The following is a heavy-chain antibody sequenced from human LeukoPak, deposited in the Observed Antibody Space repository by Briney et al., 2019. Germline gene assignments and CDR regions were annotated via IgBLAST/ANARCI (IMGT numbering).Heavy chain of an antibody. D-gene: IGHD3-10*01. CDR1: GGSISSYY. V-gene: IGHV4-59*12. CDR2: IYYSGST. CDR3: ARDEFYYYYGMDV. Sequence: SETLSLTCTVSGGSISSYYWSWIRQPPGKGLEWIGYIYYSGSTNYNPSLKSRVTISVDTSKNQLSLKLSSVTAADTAVYYCARDEFYYYYGMDVWGQGTTVTVSS. J-gene: IGHJ6*02.